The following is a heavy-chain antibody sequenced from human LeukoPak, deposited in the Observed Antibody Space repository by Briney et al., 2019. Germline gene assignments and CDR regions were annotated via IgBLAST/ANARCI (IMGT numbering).Heavy chain of an antibody. CDR2: ISGSGGST. D-gene: IGHD3-22*01. J-gene: IGHJ4*02. CDR1: GFTFSSYA. Sequence: GGSLRLSCAASGFTFSSYAMSWVRQAPGKGLEWVSAISGSGGSTYYADSVKGRFAISRDNSKNTLYLQMNSLRAEDTAVYYCAKGDYDSSGYVLFDYWGQGTLVTVSS. V-gene: IGHV3-23*01. CDR3: AKGDYDSSGYVLFDY.